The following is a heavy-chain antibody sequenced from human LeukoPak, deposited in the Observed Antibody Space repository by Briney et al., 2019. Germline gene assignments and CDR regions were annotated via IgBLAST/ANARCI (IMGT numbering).Heavy chain of an antibody. V-gene: IGHV4-59*01. Sequence: SETLSLTCTVSGGSISSYYWSWIRQPPGKGLEWIGYIYYSGSTNYNPSLKSRVTISVDTSKNQFSLKLSSVTAADTAVYYCARGTAMGGTTLGCYYYCVDVWGQGTTVTVYS. CDR1: GGSISSYY. D-gene: IGHD1-1*01. CDR2: IYYSGST. J-gene: IGHJ6*02. CDR3: ARGTAMGGTTLGCYYYCVDV.